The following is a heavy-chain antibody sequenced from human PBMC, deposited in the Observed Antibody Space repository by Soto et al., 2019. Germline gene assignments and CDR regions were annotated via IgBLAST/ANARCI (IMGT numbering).Heavy chain of an antibody. CDR1: EFTFTSFA. V-gene: IGHV3-23*01. CDR2: ISGRGGST. Sequence: EVQLLESGGGLVQPGGSLRFSCEASEFTFTSFALSWVPQPPGKGLGWFQAISGRGGSTYYADSVKGRFTISRDNSKNTLYLQMNSLRAEDTAVYYCAKIILVTPFLWFGENQEYYFDYWGQGTLVTVSS. D-gene: IGHD3-10*01. CDR3: AKIILVTPFLWFGENQEYYFDY. J-gene: IGHJ4*02.